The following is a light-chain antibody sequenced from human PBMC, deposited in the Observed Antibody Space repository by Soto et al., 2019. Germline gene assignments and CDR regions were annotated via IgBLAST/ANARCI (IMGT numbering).Light chain of an antibody. CDR3: SSYTSSNSLVL. J-gene: IGLJ2*01. CDR2: DVS. Sequence: QSALTQPASVSGSPGQSITISCTGTSSDVGGYNYVSWYQQHSGKAPKLMIYDVSNRPSGVSNRFSGSKSGNTASLTISGLQAEDEADYYCSSYTSSNSLVLFGGGTKVTVL. V-gene: IGLV2-14*03. CDR1: SSDVGGYNY.